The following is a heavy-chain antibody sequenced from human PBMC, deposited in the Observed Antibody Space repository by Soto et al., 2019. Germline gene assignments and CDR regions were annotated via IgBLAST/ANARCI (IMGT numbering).Heavy chain of an antibody. CDR3: ASWCTPGVSAAADY. CDR1: GITFSRYW. D-gene: IGHD6-13*01. V-gene: IGHV3-7*01. CDR2: TKQDGREN. J-gene: IGHJ4*02. Sequence: EVQLVESGGGLVQPGGSLRLSCAASGITFSRYWMTWVRLPPGKGLEWVATTKQDGRENYDVDSVKGRFTISRDNARNSLYLEMNSLRAEDTAGYYCASWCTPGVSAAADYWGLGTQVTVSS.